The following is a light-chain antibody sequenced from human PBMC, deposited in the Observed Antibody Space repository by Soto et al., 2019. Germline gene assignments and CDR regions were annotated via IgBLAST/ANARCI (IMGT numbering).Light chain of an antibody. CDR3: QQRSSWPFT. CDR1: QSIISY. Sequence: EIVLTQSPATLSLSPGERATLSCRASQSIISYLAWYQQQPGQAPRLLIYDTSNRATGIPPRFSGSGSGTDFTLTISSLEPEDFAVYYCQQRSSWPFTFGPGTKVDIK. J-gene: IGKJ3*01. CDR2: DTS. V-gene: IGKV3-11*01.